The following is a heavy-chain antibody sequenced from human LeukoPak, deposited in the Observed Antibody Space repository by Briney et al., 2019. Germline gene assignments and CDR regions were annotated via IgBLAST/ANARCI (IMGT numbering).Heavy chain of an antibody. Sequence: SETLSLTCTVSGGSISSYYWSWIRQPAGKGLEWIGRIYTSGSTNYNPSLKSRVTMSVDTSKNQFSLKLSSVIAADTAVYYCARGNYYDSSGYSPNWFDPWGQGTLVTVSS. V-gene: IGHV4-4*07. CDR2: IYTSGST. CDR3: ARGNYYDSSGYSPNWFDP. J-gene: IGHJ5*02. D-gene: IGHD3-22*01. CDR1: GGSISSYY.